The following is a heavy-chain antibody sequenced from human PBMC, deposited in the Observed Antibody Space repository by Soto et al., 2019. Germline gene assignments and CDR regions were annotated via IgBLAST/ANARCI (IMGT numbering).Heavy chain of an antibody. V-gene: IGHV3-23*01. CDR3: ARDGRFLEWLSNYYGMDV. J-gene: IGHJ6*02. CDR1: GFTFSDYV. Sequence: GGSLRLSCTASGFTFSDYVMSWVRQAPGRGLEWVSAISGGGSSTSYADSVKGRFVISRDNSKNTIHLQLDSLRAEDTAVYFCARDGRFLEWLSNYYGMDVWGQGTTVTVSS. CDR2: ISGGGSST. D-gene: IGHD3-3*01.